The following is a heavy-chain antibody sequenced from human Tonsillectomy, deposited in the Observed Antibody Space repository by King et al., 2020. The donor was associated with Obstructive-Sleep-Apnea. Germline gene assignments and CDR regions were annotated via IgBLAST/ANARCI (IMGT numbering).Heavy chain of an antibody. D-gene: IGHD3-16*01. CDR1: GYTFTGYY. CDR3: ASGGPRTQGGEEYYYYGMDV. V-gene: IGHV1-2*02. Sequence: QLVQSGAEVKKPGASVKVSCKASGYTFTGYYMHWVRQAPGQGLEWMGWINPNSGGTNYAQKFQGRGTMTRDTAISTAYMELSRLRSDDTAVYYCASGGPRTQGGEEYYYYGMDVWGQGTTVTVSS. CDR2: INPNSGGT. J-gene: IGHJ6*02.